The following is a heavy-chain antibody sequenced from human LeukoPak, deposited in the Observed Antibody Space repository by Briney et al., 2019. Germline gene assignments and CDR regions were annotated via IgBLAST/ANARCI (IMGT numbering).Heavy chain of an antibody. CDR3: ARTRDSQWLGCPDY. CDR1: EFTFSSYS. CDR2: ISSSSSTI. D-gene: IGHD6-19*01. J-gene: IGHJ4*02. V-gene: IGHV3-48*04. Sequence: PGGSLRLSCAASEFTFSSYSMNWVRQAPGKGLEWVSYISSSSSTIYYADSVKGRFTISRDNAKNSLYLQMNSLRAEDTAVYYCARTRDSQWLGCPDYWGQGTLVTVSS.